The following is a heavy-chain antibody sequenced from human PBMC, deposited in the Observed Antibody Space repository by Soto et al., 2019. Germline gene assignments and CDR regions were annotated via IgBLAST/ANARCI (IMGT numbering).Heavy chain of an antibody. Sequence: NLSRKASGYTLSGYHIDRLRQAHRQGLAWMGIINPSGGSTSYAQNYQGRITMTSDTSTTTVYMELSSLRSEDTAVYFCARADYDVLTGYYPLDYLGQGTLVTVTS. D-gene: IGHD3-9*01. CDR2: INPSGGST. CDR1: GYTLSGYH. CDR3: ARADYDVLTGYYPLDY. J-gene: IGHJ4*02. V-gene: IGHV1-46*01.